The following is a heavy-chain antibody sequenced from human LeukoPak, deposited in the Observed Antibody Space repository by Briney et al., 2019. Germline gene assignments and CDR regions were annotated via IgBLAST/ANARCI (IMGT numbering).Heavy chain of an antibody. CDR3: TTYYVGEGGRGH. CDR2: SGSP. CDR1: GDSVSSAGYH. J-gene: IGHJ4*02. D-gene: IGHD2-21*01. V-gene: IGHV4-61*08. Sequence: SETLSLTCSVSGDSVSSAGYHWSWIRQAPGKGLEWIGHSGSPSYNPSLRSRVMISIDTSKNQFSLKVSTVTAADTAVYYCTTYYVGEGGRGHWGPGTLVTVSS.